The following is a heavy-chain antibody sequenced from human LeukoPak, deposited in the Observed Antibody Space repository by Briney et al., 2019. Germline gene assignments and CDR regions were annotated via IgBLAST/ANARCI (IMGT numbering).Heavy chain of an antibody. V-gene: IGHV4-34*01. CDR3: ARGTGAVTTTYFDY. CDR1: GGSFSGYY. D-gene: IGHD4-17*01. CDR2: INHSGST. J-gene: IGHJ4*02. Sequence: SETLSLTCAVYGGSFSGYYWSWIRQPPGKGLEWLGEINHSGSTNYNPSLKSRVTISVDTSKNQFSLKLSSVTAADTAVYYCARGTGAVTTTYFDYWGQGTLVTVSS.